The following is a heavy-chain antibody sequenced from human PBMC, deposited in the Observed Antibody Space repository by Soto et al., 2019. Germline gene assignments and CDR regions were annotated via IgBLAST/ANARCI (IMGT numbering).Heavy chain of an antibody. D-gene: IGHD1-7*01. Sequence: PSETLSLTCAVYGGSFSGYYWSWIRQPPGKGLEWIGEINHSGSTNYNPSLKSRVTISVDTSKNQFSLKLSSVTAADTAVYYCARGLRYNWNYGEGAPHRYYYYGMDVWGQGTTVTSP. J-gene: IGHJ6*02. CDR1: GGSFSGYY. CDR2: INHSGST. CDR3: ARGLRYNWNYGEGAPHRYYYYGMDV. V-gene: IGHV4-34*01.